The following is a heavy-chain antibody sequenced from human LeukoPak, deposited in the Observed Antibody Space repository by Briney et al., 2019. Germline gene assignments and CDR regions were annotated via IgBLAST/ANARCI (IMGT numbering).Heavy chain of an antibody. CDR1: GGSFSGYY. CDR2: INHSGST. D-gene: IGHD5-18*01. J-gene: IGHJ4*02. Sequence: SETLSLTCAVYGGSFSGYYWSWIRQPPGKGLKWIGEINHSGSTNYNPSLKSRVAISVDTSKNQFSLKLSSVTAADTAVYYCASYTAGGGGLDYWGQGTLVTVSS. CDR3: ASYTAGGGGLDY. V-gene: IGHV4-34*01.